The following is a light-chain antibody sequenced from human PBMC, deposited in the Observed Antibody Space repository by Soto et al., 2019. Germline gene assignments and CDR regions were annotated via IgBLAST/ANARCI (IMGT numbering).Light chain of an antibody. J-gene: IGKJ2*01. Sequence: EIVMTQSPASLSVSPGDGATLSCRASQSVASNVAWYQQKPGQGPRLLIHGAFTRAVGVPARFSGSGSGTDFTLTINSLQSDDFAVYFCQQYHNWPPQYTFGQGTKLQIK. CDR1: QSVASN. V-gene: IGKV3-15*01. CDR3: QQYHNWPPQYT. CDR2: GAF.